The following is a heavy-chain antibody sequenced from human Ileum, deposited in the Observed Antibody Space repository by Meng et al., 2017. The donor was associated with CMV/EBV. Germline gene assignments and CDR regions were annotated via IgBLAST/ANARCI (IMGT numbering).Heavy chain of an antibody. D-gene: IGHD5-24*01. J-gene: IGHJ3*02. CDR2: IYSGGTT. Sequence: GESLKISCAASGVAVSSNFFSWVRQAPGKGLEWVSVIYSGGTTYYTESVNGRFTISRDGSKNMVYLQMNSLRPEDTAMYYCERDLGPKHDYNWRAFDIWGQGTMVTVSS. CDR1: GVAVSSNF. CDR3: ERDLGPKHDYNWRAFDI. V-gene: IGHV3-66*02.